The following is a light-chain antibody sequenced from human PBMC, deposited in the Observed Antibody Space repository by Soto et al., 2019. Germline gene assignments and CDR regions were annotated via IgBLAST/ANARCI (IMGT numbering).Light chain of an antibody. CDR1: SGHNSYI. J-gene: IGLJ2*01. Sequence: QTVVTQSSSASASLGSSVKLTCTLSSGHNSYIIAWHQQQTGKAPRFLMTVEGSGSYNKGSGVPDRVSASSSGADRYLTISNLQSEDEATYYCDTWDTNTQVFGGETKVSVL. CDR2: VEGSGSY. CDR3: DTWDTNTQV. V-gene: IGLV4-60*03.